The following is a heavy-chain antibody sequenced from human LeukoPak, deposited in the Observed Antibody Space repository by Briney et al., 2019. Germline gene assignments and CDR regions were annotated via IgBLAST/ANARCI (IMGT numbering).Heavy chain of an antibody. J-gene: IGHJ4*02. Sequence: SETLSLTCTVSGGSISSYYWSWIRQPPGKGLEWIGYIYYSGSTYYNPSLKSRVTISVDTSKNQFSPKLSSVTAADTAVYYCARDRHYYDSSGYYAGFDYWGQGTLVTVSP. CDR1: GGSISSYY. D-gene: IGHD3-22*01. CDR3: ARDRHYYDSSGYYAGFDY. V-gene: IGHV4-59*01. CDR2: IYYSGST.